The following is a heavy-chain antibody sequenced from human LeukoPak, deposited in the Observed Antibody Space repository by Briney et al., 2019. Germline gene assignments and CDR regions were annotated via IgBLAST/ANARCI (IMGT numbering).Heavy chain of an antibody. CDR3: ARGGIARYCSGTSCYTGNDY. Sequence: GASVKVSCKASGYTFTGYYMHWVRQAPGQGLEWMGWINPNSGGTNYAQKFQGRVTMTRDTSISTAYMELSRLRSDDTAVYYCARGGIARYCSGTSCYTGNDYWGQGTLVTVSS. CDR2: INPNSGGT. J-gene: IGHJ4*02. V-gene: IGHV1-2*02. D-gene: IGHD2-2*02. CDR1: GYTFTGYY.